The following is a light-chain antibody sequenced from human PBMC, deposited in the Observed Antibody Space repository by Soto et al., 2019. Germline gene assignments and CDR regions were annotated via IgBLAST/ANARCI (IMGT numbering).Light chain of an antibody. Sequence: QSALTQPASVYGSPGQSITVSCTRTSSDVVSYNLVSWYQQHPGKAPNLMIYEGSKRPSGVSNRFSGSKSGNTASLTISGLQAEDEADYYCCSYAGSSTVVFGGGTKLAV. V-gene: IGLV2-23*01. J-gene: IGLJ2*01. CDR3: CSYAGSSTVV. CDR1: SSDVVSYNL. CDR2: EGS.